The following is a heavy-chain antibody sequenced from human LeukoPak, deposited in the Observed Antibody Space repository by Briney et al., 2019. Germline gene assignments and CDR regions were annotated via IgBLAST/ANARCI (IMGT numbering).Heavy chain of an antibody. CDR1: GYTFTTFD. Sequence: ASVKVSCKASGYTFTTFDFTWVRQATGQGLEWMGWMNPNSDHTGYAQKFQGRVTITRNTSISTAYMELSSLRSEDTAVYYCASLVGTFDYWGQGTLVTVSS. J-gene: IGHJ4*02. D-gene: IGHD2-8*02. CDR3: ASLVGTFDY. CDR2: MNPNSDHT. V-gene: IGHV1-8*03.